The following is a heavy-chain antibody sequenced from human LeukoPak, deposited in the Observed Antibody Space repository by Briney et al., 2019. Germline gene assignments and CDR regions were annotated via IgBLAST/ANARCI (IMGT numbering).Heavy chain of an antibody. CDR3: AKEGGSGSYYIPFDY. V-gene: IGHV3-21*01. D-gene: IGHD3-10*01. J-gene: IGHJ4*02. Sequence: GGSLRLSCAASGFTFSSYSMNWVRQAPGKGLEWVSSFSSSTSYIYYADSVKGRFTISRDNSKNTLYLQMNSLRAEDTAVYYCAKEGGSGSYYIPFDYWGQGTLVTVSS. CDR1: GFTFSSYS. CDR2: FSSSTSYI.